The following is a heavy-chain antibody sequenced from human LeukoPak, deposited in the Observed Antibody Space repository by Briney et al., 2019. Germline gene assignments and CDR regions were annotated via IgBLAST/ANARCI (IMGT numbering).Heavy chain of an antibody. CDR1: GFTFSSYD. CDR2: IGTAGDT. D-gene: IGHD2-15*01. J-gene: IGHJ6*02. Sequence: GGSLRLSCAASGFTFSSYDMHWVRQATGKGLEWVSAIGTAGDTYYPGSVKGRFTISRENAKNSLYLQMTSLRAGDTAVYYCARAGCSGGSCYYYYGMDVWGQGTTVTVSS. CDR3: ARAGCSGGSCYYYYGMDV. V-gene: IGHV3-13*01.